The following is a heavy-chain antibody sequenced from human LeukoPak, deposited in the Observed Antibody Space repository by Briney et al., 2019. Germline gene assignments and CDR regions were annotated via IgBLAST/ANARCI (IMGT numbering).Heavy chain of an antibody. D-gene: IGHD3-22*01. J-gene: IGHJ4*02. Sequence: PGGSLRLSCAASGLTFSDYYMSWIRQAPGKGLEWVSYISSSGGSTYYADSVKGRFTISRDNSKNTLHLQMNSLRAEDTAIYYCVKLTQSYCGSRSDYWGQGTLVTVSS. V-gene: IGHV3-23*01. CDR3: VKLTQSYCGSRSDY. CDR2: ISSSGGST. CDR1: GLTFSDYY.